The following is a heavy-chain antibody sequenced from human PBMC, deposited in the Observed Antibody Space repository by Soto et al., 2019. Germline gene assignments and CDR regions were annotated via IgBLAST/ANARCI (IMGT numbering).Heavy chain of an antibody. CDR2: ISGNGRST. CDR3: VRDSARTVVVTAVEWDNWSDP. Sequence: PGGSLRLFCAASGFTFRDYYMAWIRQAPGRGLEWISFISGNGRSTRYADSVKGRFTISRDNAKNSLSLQMNSLRADDTAIYYCVRDSARTVVVTAVEWDNWSDPWGQGTLVT. J-gene: IGHJ5*02. CDR1: GFTFRDYY. V-gene: IGHV3-11*05. D-gene: IGHD2-21*02.